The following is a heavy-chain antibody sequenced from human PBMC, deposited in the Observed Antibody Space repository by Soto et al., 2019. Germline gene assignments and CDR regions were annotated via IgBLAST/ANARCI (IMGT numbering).Heavy chain of an antibody. CDR3: AATRRAAAGTDRYWSFDL. Sequence: QMQLVQSGPEVKKPGTSVKVSCKASGFTFTSSAMQWVRQARGQRLEWIGWIVVGSGNTNYAQKFQERVTITRDMATSQAYMELSSLRSEDTAVYYCAATRRAAAGTDRYWSFDLWGRGALGTVSS. CDR2: IVVGSGNT. CDR1: GFTFTSSA. V-gene: IGHV1-58*02. D-gene: IGHD6-13*01. J-gene: IGHJ2*01.